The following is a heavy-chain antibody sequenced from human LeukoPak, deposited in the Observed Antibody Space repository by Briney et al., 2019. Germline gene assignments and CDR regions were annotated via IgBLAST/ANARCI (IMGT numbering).Heavy chain of an antibody. Sequence: ASVKVSCKASGYTFIGYYMHWVRQAPGQGLEWMGWINPNSGGTKYAQKFQGRVTMTRDTSISTAYMDLSRLRSDDTAVYYCARGGKIMITMVRGVLASRDAFDIWGQGTMVTVSS. V-gene: IGHV1-2*02. CDR1: GYTFIGYY. D-gene: IGHD3-10*01. CDR3: ARGGKIMITMVRGVLASRDAFDI. J-gene: IGHJ3*02. CDR2: INPNSGGT.